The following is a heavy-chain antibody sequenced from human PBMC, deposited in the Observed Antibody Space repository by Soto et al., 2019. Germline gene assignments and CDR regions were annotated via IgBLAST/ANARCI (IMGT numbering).Heavy chain of an antibody. CDR2: IKQDGTER. D-gene: IGHD6-13*01. CDR1: GFSLSSYW. Sequence: GGSLRLSCAASGFSLSSYWMSWVRQAPGKGLEWVANIKQDGTERNYVDSVKGRFTISRDNAQNSVYLQMNSLRAEDTALYYCARAIAAAGSYSGQGTLVTVSS. V-gene: IGHV3-7*01. CDR3: ARAIAAAGSY. J-gene: IGHJ4*02.